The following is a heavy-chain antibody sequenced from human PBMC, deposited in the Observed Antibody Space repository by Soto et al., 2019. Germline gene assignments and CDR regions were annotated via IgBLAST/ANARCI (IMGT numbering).Heavy chain of an antibody. D-gene: IGHD3-22*01. J-gene: IGHJ3*02. CDR3: ARGYYDSSGQSNTFDI. CDR2: VYYSGST. CDR1: VASISSSY. V-gene: IGHV4-59*01. Sequence: PSEPLSLPCTVSVASISSSYWSWIRQSPGKGLEWIGYVYYSGSTNYNPSLKSRVTISVDTSKNQFSLKLSSVTAADTAVYYCARGYYDSSGQSNTFDIWGQGTMVTV.